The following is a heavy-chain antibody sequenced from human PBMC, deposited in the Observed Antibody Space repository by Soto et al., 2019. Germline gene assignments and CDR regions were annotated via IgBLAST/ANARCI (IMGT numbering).Heavy chain of an antibody. Sequence: QVQLVQSGAEVKKPGASVKVSCKAPGYTFTNYGISWVRQAPGQGLEWMGWISPYNGNTNYAQKLQGRVTMTTDTSTTAAYLELRSLRSDDTAVYYCARDLVLVAVPTGRSDYWGQGTLVTVSS. V-gene: IGHV1-18*01. CDR1: GYTFTNYG. J-gene: IGHJ4*02. CDR3: ARDLVLVAVPTGRSDY. D-gene: IGHD4-4*01. CDR2: ISPYNGNT.